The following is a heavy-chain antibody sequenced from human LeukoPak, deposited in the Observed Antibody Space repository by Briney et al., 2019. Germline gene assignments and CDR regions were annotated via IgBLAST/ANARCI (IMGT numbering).Heavy chain of an antibody. J-gene: IGHJ4*02. CDR3: AREVHSFHYDILTGPFDY. CDR1: GFFFRNYW. Sequence: GGSLRLSCAASGFFFRNYWMHWVRQAPGKGLVWVSRIKGDGSHTSYADSVKGRFTISRDNARNTLYLQMNSLRAEDTAVYYCAREVHSFHYDILTGPFDYWGQGTLVTVSS. D-gene: IGHD3-9*01. V-gene: IGHV3-74*01. CDR2: IKGDGSHT.